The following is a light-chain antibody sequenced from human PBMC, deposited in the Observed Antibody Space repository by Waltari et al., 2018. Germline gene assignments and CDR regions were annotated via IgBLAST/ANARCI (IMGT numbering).Light chain of an antibody. CDR3: CSYAANYTHNWV. CDR2: HVT. Sequence: QSALTPPRPLSGPPALSLTISSTGTRIVIGAYKYISWYQQHPGKVPRLIIYHVTKRPSGVIHRFVGAKYGNAASLTISGLQADDEADYSCCSYAANYTHNWVFGGGTKLTVL. CDR1: RIVIGAYKY. V-gene: IGLV2-11*01. J-gene: IGLJ3*02.